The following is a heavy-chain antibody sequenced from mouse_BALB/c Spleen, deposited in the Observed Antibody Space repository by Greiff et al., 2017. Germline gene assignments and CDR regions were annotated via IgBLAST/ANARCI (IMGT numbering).Heavy chain of an antibody. CDR1: GYTFTSYW. V-gene: IGHV1-7*01. J-gene: IGHJ4*01. CDR3: ARDYRYDVGYYYAMDY. CDR2: INPSTGYT. D-gene: IGHD2-14*01. Sequence: VQLQQSGAELAKPGASVKMSCKASGYTFTSYWMHWVNQRPGQGLEWIGYINPSTGYTEYNQKFKDKATLTADKSSSTAYMQLSSLTSEDSAVYYCARDYRYDVGYYYAMDYWGQGTSVTVSS.